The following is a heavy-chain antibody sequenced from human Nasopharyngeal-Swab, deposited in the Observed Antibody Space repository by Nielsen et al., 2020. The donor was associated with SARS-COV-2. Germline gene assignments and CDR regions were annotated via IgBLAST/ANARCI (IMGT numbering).Heavy chain of an antibody. V-gene: IGHV3-21*01. CDR3: ARDASRLTIFVEGYGMDV. Sequence: GGSLRLSCAASGFTFSSYSMNWVRQAPGKGLEWVSSISSSSSYIYYADSVKGRFTISRDNAKNSLYLQMNSLRAEDTAVYYCARDASRLTIFVEGYGMDVWGQGTTVTVS. CDR1: GFTFSSYS. J-gene: IGHJ6*02. CDR2: ISSSSSYI. D-gene: IGHD3-9*01.